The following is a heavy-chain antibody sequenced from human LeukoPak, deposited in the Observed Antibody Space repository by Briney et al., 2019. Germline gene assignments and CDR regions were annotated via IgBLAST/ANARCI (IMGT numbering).Heavy chain of an antibody. Sequence: PGGSLRLSCAASGFTFSSYSMHWVRQAPGKGPEFVSVIGGGGVTTFYADSVKDRFTISRDNSKNTLYLEMGSLRAEDMAVYYCAREGGGSGLWYYDLWDRGTLVTVSS. CDR1: GFTFSSYS. D-gene: IGHD1-26*01. CDR3: AREGGGSGLWYYDL. CDR2: IGGGGVTT. J-gene: IGHJ2*01. V-gene: IGHV3-64*02.